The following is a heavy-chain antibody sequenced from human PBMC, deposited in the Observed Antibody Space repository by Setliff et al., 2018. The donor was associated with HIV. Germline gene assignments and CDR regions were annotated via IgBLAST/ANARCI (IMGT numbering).Heavy chain of an antibody. V-gene: IGHV4-38-2*02. D-gene: IGHD3-16*01. Sequence: SETLSLTCTVSYYSIRSEYYWGWVRQPPGKGLEWIGSLYQSGSAYYNPSLKSRVTMSVDTPKDQFSLRLRSVTAADTAVYYCVRLNTFILYTDYWGQGILVTVSS. CDR2: LYQSGSA. CDR3: VRLNTFILYTDY. CDR1: YYSIRSEYY. J-gene: IGHJ4*02.